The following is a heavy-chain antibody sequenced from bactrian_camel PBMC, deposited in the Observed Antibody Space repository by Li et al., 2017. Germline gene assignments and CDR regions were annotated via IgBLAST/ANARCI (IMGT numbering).Heavy chain of an antibody. D-gene: IGHD6*01. CDR1: VYTYGRSC. Sequence: QLVESGGGSVQAGGSLRLSCTTSVYTYGRSCISWFRQAPGNEREGVARINSRGEITYYADSRLTISQGNAKNTVYLQLSDLKIADSSMYYCAKSEYGGSSYNYWGQGTQVTVS. V-gene: IGHV3S1*01. CDR3: AKSEYGGSSYNY. CDR2: INSRGEIT. J-gene: IGHJ4*01.